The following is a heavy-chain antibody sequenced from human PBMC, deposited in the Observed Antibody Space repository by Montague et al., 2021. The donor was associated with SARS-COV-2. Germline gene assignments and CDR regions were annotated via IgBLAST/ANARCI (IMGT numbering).Heavy chain of an antibody. Sequence: SLRLSCAASGFTFSTYAMNWVRQAPGKGLEWVSGISSGGNKHHADSVKGRFTISRDDSRNTLYLQMHSLRAEDTAMYYCAKNFPGQFYSDDWGQGTLVAVSS. V-gene: IGHV3-23*01. D-gene: IGHD2/OR15-2a*01. CDR2: ISSGGNK. J-gene: IGHJ4*02. CDR3: AKNFPGQFYSDD. CDR1: GFTFSTYA.